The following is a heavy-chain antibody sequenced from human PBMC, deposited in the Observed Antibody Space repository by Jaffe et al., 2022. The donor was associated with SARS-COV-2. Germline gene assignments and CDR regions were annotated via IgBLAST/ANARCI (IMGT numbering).Heavy chain of an antibody. D-gene: IGHD2-15*01. Sequence: QVQLQQWGAGLLKPSETLSLTCAVYGGSFSGYYWSWIRQPPGKGLEWIGEINHSGSTNYNPSLKSRVTISVDTSKNQFSLKLSSVTAADTAVYYCARGAVRTTMPGPQVAAASYNWFDPWGQGTLVTVSS. J-gene: IGHJ5*02. V-gene: IGHV4-34*01. CDR2: INHSGST. CDR3: ARGAVRTTMPGPQVAAASYNWFDP. CDR1: GGSFSGYY.